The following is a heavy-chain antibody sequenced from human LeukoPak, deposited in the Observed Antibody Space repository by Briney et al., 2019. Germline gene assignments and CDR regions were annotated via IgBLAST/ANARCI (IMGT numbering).Heavy chain of an antibody. CDR1: GYTFTSYD. CDR3: ARAIYSSSAHYFNY. D-gene: IGHD6-6*01. Sequence: ASVTVSCKASGYTFTSYDINWVRQATGQGLEWMGWMDPNSGNTGYAQKFQGRVTMTRNTSLSTPYMELRSLRSEDTAVYYCARAIYSSSAHYFNYGGQGTLVTVSS. V-gene: IGHV1-8*01. CDR2: MDPNSGNT. J-gene: IGHJ4*02.